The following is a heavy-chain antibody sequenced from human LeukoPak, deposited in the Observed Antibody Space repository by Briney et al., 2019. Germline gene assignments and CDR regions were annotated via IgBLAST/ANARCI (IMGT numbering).Heavy chain of an antibody. Sequence: PGGSLRLSCAASGFTFSSYSMNWVRQAPGKGLEWVSVIYSGGSTYYADSVKGRFTISRDNSKNTLYLQMNSLRAEDTAVYYCARDRPRYYDSSGYFDYWGQGTLVTVSS. CDR2: IYSGGST. V-gene: IGHV3-66*01. D-gene: IGHD3-22*01. J-gene: IGHJ4*02. CDR3: ARDRPRYYDSSGYFDY. CDR1: GFTFSSYS.